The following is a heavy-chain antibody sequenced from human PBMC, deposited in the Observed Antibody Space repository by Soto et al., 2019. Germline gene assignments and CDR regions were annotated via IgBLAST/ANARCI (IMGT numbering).Heavy chain of an antibody. CDR1: GSTFTNYG. CDR2: ISGYNNNT. CDR3: ARGCSSITCVFEFFY. Sequence: ASVKVSCKASGSTFTNYGVSWLRQAPGQGLEWVGWISGYNNNTPSAKKFKGRFTLTLDTSTPTAYMDLRSLTFDDTALYSCARGCSSITCVFEFFYWGQGALVTVSS. J-gene: IGHJ4*01. D-gene: IGHD1-20*01. V-gene: IGHV1-18*01.